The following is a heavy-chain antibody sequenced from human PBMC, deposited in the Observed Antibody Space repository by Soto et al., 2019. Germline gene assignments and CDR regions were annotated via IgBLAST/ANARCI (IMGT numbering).Heavy chain of an antibody. CDR1: GFTFSTYE. Sequence: GGSLRLSCAASGFTFSTYEMNWVRQAPGKGLEWISYISSSGSSIYYADSVKGRFTISRDNAWNSLHLQMNSLRVEDTAVYYCARDLAWKRGKVGRYYYGMDVWGQGTTVTVSS. V-gene: IGHV3-48*03. CDR2: ISSSGSSI. D-gene: IGHD1-1*01. CDR3: ARDLAWKRGKVGRYYYGMDV. J-gene: IGHJ6*02.